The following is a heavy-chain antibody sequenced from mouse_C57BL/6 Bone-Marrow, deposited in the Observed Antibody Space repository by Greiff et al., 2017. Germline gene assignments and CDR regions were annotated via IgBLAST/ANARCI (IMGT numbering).Heavy chain of an antibody. Sequence: VQLKESGGGLVQPGGSMKLSCAASGFTFSEAWMDWVRQSPEKGLEWVAEIRNKANNHATYYAESVKGRFTISRDDSKSSVYLQMNSLRAEDTGIYYCTVVATDYFDYWGQGTTLTVSS. CDR3: TVVATDYFDY. V-gene: IGHV6-6*01. J-gene: IGHJ2*01. CDR2: IRNKANNHAT. D-gene: IGHD1-1*01. CDR1: GFTFSEAW.